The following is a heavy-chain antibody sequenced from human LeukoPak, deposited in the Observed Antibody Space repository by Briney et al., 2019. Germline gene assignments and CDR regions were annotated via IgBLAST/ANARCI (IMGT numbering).Heavy chain of an antibody. CDR2: ISSSGSTI. D-gene: IGHD2-2*01. V-gene: IGHV3-48*03. Sequence: GGSLRLSCAASGFTFSSYEMNWVRQAPGKGLEWVSYISSSGSTIYYADSVKGRFTISRDNSKNTLYLQMNSLRAEDTAVYYCARAIVVIPAAIRYWGQGTLVTVSS. J-gene: IGHJ4*02. CDR3: ARAIVVIPAAIRY. CDR1: GFTFSSYE.